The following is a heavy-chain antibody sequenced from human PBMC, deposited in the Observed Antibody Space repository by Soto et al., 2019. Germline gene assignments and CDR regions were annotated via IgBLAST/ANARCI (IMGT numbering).Heavy chain of an antibody. CDR3: ARLSYGSGSYFIDY. CDR2: ISSSGSTI. CDR1: GFTFSSYE. J-gene: IGHJ4*02. D-gene: IGHD3-10*01. Sequence: GGSLRLSCAASGFTFSSYEMNWVRQAPGKGLEWVSYISSSGSTIYYADSVKGRFTISRDNAKNSLYLQMNSLRAEDTAVYYCARLSYGSGSYFIDYWGQGTLVTVSS. V-gene: IGHV3-48*03.